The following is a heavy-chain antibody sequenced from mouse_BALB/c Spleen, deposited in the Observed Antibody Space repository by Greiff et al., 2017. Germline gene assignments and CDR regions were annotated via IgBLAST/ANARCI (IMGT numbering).Heavy chain of an antibody. D-gene: IGHD2-2*01. J-gene: IGHJ4*01. CDR3: TRVGYEDAMDY. CDR2: INPSNGGT. V-gene: IGHV1S81*02. CDR1: GYTFTSYY. Sequence: VKLQQSGAELVKPGASVKLSCKASGYTFTSYYMYWVKQRPGQGLEWIGEINPSNGGTNFNEKFKSKATLTVDKSSSTAYMQLSSLTSEDSAVYYCTRVGYEDAMDYWGQGTSVTVSS.